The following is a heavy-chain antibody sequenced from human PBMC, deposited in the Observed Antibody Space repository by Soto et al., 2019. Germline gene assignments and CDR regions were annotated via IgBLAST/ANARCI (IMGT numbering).Heavy chain of an antibody. Sequence: SETLSLTCTLSGASVSSAEHYWSWIRQPPGKGLEWIGYTYYSGGSYYNASLQRRVSISVDTSQNQFSLKLTSVTAADTAVYYCARLSGYDPAGADDKWGTGILVTVSS. V-gene: IGHV4-30-4*01. J-gene: IGHJ4*02. CDR1: GASVSSAEHY. D-gene: IGHD5-12*01. CDR3: ARLSGYDPAGADDK. CDR2: TYYSGGS.